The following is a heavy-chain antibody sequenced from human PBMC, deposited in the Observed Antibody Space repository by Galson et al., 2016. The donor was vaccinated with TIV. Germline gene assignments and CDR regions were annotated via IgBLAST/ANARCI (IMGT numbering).Heavy chain of an antibody. V-gene: IGHV1-3*01. J-gene: IGHJ4*02. CDR3: ARPPYCGGDCFKYDS. Sequence: SVKVSCKASGYTFTIYPIHWVRQAPGQSLEWMGRINAANGHTKYSQRFQGRVTITRDTSTTTAYMELSSLRSEDTAVYYCARPPYCGGDCFKYDSWGQGTQVTVSS. CDR2: INAANGHT. D-gene: IGHD2-21*01. CDR1: GYTFTIYP.